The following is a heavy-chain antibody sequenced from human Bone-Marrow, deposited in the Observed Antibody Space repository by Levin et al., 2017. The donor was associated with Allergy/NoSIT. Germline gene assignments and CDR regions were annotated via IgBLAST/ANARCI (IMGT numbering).Heavy chain of an antibody. V-gene: IGHV3-7*01. CDR3: ATERTDHETTGAKLDY. CDR2: IKHDGSEK. J-gene: IGHJ4*02. CDR1: GFTFNIYW. D-gene: IGHD1-7*01. Sequence: GGSLRLSCAASGFTFNIYWMTWLRQAPGKGLEWVASIKHDGSEKYYVDSAKGRFTISRDNARTSLLLEMNSLRAEDTGIYYCATERTDHETTGAKLDYWGRGTLVTVSS.